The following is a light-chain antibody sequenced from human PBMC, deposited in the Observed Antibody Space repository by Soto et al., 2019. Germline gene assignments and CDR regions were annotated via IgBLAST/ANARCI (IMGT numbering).Light chain of an antibody. V-gene: IGLV2-14*01. J-gene: IGLJ1*01. Sequence: QSVLTQPASVSGSPGQSITISCTGSSSDVGSYHYVSWYQHHPGKAPKLMIYEVTNRPSGVSTRFSGSKSGNTASLTISGLQAEDEADYYCSSYRKSNTLVFGTGTKVTV. CDR2: EVT. CDR1: SSDVGSYHY. CDR3: SSYRKSNTLV.